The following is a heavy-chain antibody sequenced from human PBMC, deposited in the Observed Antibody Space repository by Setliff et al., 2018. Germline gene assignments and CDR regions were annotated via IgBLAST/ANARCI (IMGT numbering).Heavy chain of an antibody. J-gene: IGHJ3*01. CDR3: ARDQFRNSGVPPNSFDV. V-gene: IGHV3-23*01. CDR2: ISESGGNT. Sequence: PGGSLRLSCAASGFSFSYYYMSWVRQAPGKGLEWVSTISESGGNTYYADSVKGRFTISSDNSKNTLYVQMSSLRPDDTAMYYCARDQFRNSGVPPNSFDVWGQGRMVTVAS. D-gene: IGHD1-7*01. CDR1: GFSFSYYY.